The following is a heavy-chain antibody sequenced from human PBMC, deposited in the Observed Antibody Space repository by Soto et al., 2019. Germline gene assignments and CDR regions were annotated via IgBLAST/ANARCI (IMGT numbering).Heavy chain of an antibody. CDR1: GVSIDDSA. CDR2: ISWNSGRI. J-gene: IGHJ4*01. Sequence: HLVESGGGLVQPGKSLRLSCVASGVSIDDSAMHWVRQVPGKGLEWVSGISWNSGRIGYADSVKGRFTISRDTAKSYLSLPMESLRLEDTALYYCVYALKADAVAPYFEPWGRGALVTVSS. D-gene: IGHD2-2*01. V-gene: IGHV3-9*01. CDR3: VYALKADAVAPYFEP.